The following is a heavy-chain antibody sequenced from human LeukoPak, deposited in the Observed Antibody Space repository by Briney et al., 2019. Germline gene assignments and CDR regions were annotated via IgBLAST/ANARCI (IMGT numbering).Heavy chain of an antibody. V-gene: IGHV4-61*02. Sequence: PSETLSLTCIVSGGSISSGSHYWSWIRQPAGKGLEGIGRIYSSGNTNYNPSRKSRVTISLDTSKNQFSLNLSSVTAADTAVYYCAGEVGGSWFDPWGLGTLVTVSS. CDR1: GGSISSGSHY. D-gene: IGHD1-26*01. J-gene: IGHJ5*02. CDR3: AGEVGGSWFDP. CDR2: IYSSGNT.